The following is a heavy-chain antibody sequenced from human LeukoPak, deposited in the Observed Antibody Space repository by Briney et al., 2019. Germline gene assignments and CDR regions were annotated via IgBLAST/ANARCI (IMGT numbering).Heavy chain of an antibody. V-gene: IGHV3-23*01. J-gene: IGHJ4*02. Sequence: GGSLRLSCAASGVTFSSYAMSWVRQAPGKGLEWVSAISGSGGSTYYADSVKGRFTISRDNSKNTLYLQMNSLRAEDTAVYYCAKFRYYDFWSGYHYFDYWGQGTLVTVSS. CDR1: GVTFSSYA. D-gene: IGHD3-3*01. CDR3: AKFRYYDFWSGYHYFDY. CDR2: ISGSGGST.